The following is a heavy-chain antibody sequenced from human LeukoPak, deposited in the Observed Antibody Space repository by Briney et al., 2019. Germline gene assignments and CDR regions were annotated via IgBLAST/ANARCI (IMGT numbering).Heavy chain of an antibody. Sequence: ASVKVSCKTSGYTFTNYGVSWVRQAPGQGLEWMGWISAYNGNTNYAQKFQGRVTITADKSTSTVYMELSSLRSEDTAVYYCARGFDYYDSSGYHPPDVWGQGTTVTVSS. CDR1: GYTFTNYG. J-gene: IGHJ6*02. CDR2: ISAYNGNT. CDR3: ARGFDYYDSSGYHPPDV. V-gene: IGHV1-18*01. D-gene: IGHD3-22*01.